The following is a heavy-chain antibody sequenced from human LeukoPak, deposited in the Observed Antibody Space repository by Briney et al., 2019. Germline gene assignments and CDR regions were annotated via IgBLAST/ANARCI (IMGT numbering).Heavy chain of an antibody. Sequence: AETLSLTCSVSGXSISSYSGTWIRQPPGKGLEWIGFIDYSGSSNYNPSLKSRITISADPSTNHFSLNLTSVTAADTAVYFCARDHPVADWAPDIWGRGTMVTVSS. D-gene: IGHD3-9*01. CDR1: GXSISSYS. V-gene: IGHV4-59*13. CDR3: ARDHPVADWAPDI. CDR2: IDYSGSS. J-gene: IGHJ3*02.